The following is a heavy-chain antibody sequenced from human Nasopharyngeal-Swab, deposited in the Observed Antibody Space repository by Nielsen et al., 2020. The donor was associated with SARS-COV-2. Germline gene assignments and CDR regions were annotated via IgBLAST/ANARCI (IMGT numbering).Heavy chain of an antibody. CDR2: ISSSSSYI. Sequence: GESLKISCAASGFTFNNYNFNSVRQAPGKGLEWVSSISSSSSYIYYADSVKGRFTISRDNAKNSLYLQMNSLRAEDTAVYYCARDGLDYDFWSAYFMDVWGQGTTVTVSS. CDR1: GFTFNNYN. D-gene: IGHD3-3*01. CDR3: ARDGLDYDFWSAYFMDV. V-gene: IGHV3-21*01. J-gene: IGHJ6*02.